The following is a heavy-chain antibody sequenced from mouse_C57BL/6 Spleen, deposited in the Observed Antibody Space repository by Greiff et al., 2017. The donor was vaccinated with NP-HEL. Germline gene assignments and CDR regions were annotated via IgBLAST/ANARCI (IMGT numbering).Heavy chain of an antibody. CDR3: ARRYGYAMDY. Sequence: EVMLVASGGGLVKPGGSLKLSCAASGITFSDYGMHWVRQAPEKGLEWVAYISSGSSTIYYAVTVTGRFTISRDNAKNTLCLQMTSLRSEDTAMYYCARRYGYAMDYWGQGTSVTVSS. J-gene: IGHJ4*01. D-gene: IGHD2-14*01. V-gene: IGHV5-17*01. CDR1: GITFSDYG. CDR2: ISSGSSTI.